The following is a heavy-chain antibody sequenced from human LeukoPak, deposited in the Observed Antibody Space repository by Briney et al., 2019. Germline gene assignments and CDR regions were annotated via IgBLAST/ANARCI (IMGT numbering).Heavy chain of an antibody. CDR2: INHSGST. V-gene: IGHV4-34*01. CDR1: GGSFSGYY. Sequence: SETPSLTCAVYGGSFSGYYWSWIRQPPGKGLEWIGEINHSGSTNYNPSLKSRVTISVDTSKNQFSLKLSSVTAADTAVYYCARAGTIDYWGQGTLVTVSS. CDR3: ARAGTIDY. J-gene: IGHJ4*02.